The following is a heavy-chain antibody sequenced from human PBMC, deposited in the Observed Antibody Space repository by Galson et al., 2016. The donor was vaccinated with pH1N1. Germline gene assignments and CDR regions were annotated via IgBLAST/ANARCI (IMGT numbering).Heavy chain of an antibody. CDR3: ARDPGRPRLYYMDV. D-gene: IGHD3-22*01. Sequence: SLRLSCAASGFTFTAYSMNWVRQAPGKGLEWVASITSNSFHIYYTDSVRGRFTISRDNAKNSLYLHMHSLSAEDTAVYYCARDPGRPRLYYMDVWGQGTLVTVSS. J-gene: IGHJ4*02. V-gene: IGHV3-21*01. CDR1: GFTFTAYS. CDR2: ITSNSFHI.